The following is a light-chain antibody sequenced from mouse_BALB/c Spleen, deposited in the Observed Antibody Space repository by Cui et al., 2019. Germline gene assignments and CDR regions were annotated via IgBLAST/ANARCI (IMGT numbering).Light chain of an antibody. J-gene: IGKJ1*01. CDR1: ESVLYSSSQKNY. V-gene: IGKV8-27*01. CDR3: HEYLSSWT. Sequence: NIMMPQPPSSLAASAGEKSTRGCESSESVLYSSSQKNYLAWYQQKPVQSPQLLIDWGSTRGSSVPDHFTGSGSGTDFTLTISSVQAEDLSVYYGHEYLSSWTFGGGTKLEIK. CDR2: WGS.